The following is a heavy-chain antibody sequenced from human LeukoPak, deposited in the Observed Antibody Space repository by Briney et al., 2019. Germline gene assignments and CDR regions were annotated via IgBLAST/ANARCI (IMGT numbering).Heavy chain of an antibody. Sequence: PSETLSLTCTVSGGSISSSSYYWGWIRQPPGKGLEWIGSLYYSGSIYYNPPLKSRVTISVDTSKNQFSLKLSSVTAADTAVYYCARGGVGAPYYYYYYYMDVWGKGTTVTVSS. CDR1: GGSISSSSYY. CDR2: LYYSGSI. D-gene: IGHD1-26*01. CDR3: ARGGVGAPYYYYYYYMDV. V-gene: IGHV4-39*07. J-gene: IGHJ6*03.